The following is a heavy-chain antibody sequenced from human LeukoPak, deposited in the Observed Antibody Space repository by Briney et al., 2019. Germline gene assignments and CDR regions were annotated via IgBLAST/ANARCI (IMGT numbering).Heavy chain of an antibody. CDR2: IYSGGST. CDR3: ARDHGSGDAFDI. Sequence: GGSLRLSCAASGFTFSSYSMNWVRQAPGERLEWVSVIYSGGSTYYADSVKGRFTISRDNSKNTLYLQMNSLRAEDTAVYYCARDHGSGDAFDIWGQGTMVTVSS. CDR1: GFTFSSYS. D-gene: IGHD6-19*01. V-gene: IGHV3-53*01. J-gene: IGHJ3*02.